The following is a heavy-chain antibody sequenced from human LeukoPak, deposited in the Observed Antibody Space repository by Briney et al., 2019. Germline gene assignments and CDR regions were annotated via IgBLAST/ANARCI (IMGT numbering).Heavy chain of an antibody. CDR2: MNPKSGNI. CDR3: ARVDGSPDY. Sequence: ASVKVSCKASGYTFTRYDINWVRQATGLGLEWMGWMNPKSGNIGHAQKFQGRVTITRDTSISTVYMELSSLRSEDTAVYFCARVDGSPDYWGQGTLVTVSS. CDR1: GYTFTRYD. V-gene: IGHV1-8*03. J-gene: IGHJ4*02. D-gene: IGHD2-15*01.